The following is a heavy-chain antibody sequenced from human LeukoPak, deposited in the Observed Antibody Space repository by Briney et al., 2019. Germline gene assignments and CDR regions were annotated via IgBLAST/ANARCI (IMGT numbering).Heavy chain of an antibody. V-gene: IGHV1-46*01. CDR2: INTDGGST. Sequence: ASVKVSCKASGYPFTLYYIHWVRQAPGQGLEWIGIINTDGGSTDFTHNFQGRLTMTRDTSTTTVYMELSSLRSDDTAVYYCARGFNADPHVFDIWGQGTMVTVSS. J-gene: IGHJ3*02. CDR3: ARGFNADPHVFDI. D-gene: IGHD2-2*01. CDR1: GYPFTLYY.